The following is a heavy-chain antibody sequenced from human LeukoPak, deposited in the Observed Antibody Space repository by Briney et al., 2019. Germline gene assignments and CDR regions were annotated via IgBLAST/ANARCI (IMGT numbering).Heavy chain of an antibody. V-gene: IGHV3-23*01. D-gene: IGHD2-8*02. J-gene: IGHJ3*02. CDR2: ISGSGGST. CDR3: AKDDVLGAAFDI. Sequence: PGGSLRLSCAASGFTFSSYAMSWVRQAPGKGLEWVSTISGSGGSTHYADSVKGRFTISRDNSKNTLYLQMSSLRAEDTAVYFCAKDDVLGAAFDIWGQGTMVTVSS. CDR1: GFTFSSYA.